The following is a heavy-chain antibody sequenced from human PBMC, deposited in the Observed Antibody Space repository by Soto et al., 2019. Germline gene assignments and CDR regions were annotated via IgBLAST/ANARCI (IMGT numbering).Heavy chain of an antibody. V-gene: IGHV4-59*01. CDR1: GGSISSYY. J-gene: IGHJ4*02. CDR3: ARSKPSFYGNIDY. Sequence: SETLSLTCTVSGGSISSYYWNWIRQPPGKGLEWIGYIYYSGSANYNPSLKSRVSTSVDTSKNQFSLKLSSVTAADTAVYYCARSKPSFYGNIDYWGQGALVTVSS. D-gene: IGHD1-26*01. CDR2: IYYSGSA.